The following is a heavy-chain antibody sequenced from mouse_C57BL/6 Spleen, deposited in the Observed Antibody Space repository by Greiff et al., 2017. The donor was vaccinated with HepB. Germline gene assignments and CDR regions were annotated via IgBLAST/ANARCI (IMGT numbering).Heavy chain of an antibody. Sequence: VHVKQSVAELVRPGASVKLSCTASGFNIKNTYMHWVKQRPEQGLEWIGRIDPANGNTKYAPKFQGKATITADTSSNTAYLQLSSLASEDTAISYCAIDYYGSGDYWGQGTTLTVSS. CDR1: GFNIKNTY. CDR3: AIDYYGSGDY. D-gene: IGHD1-1*01. J-gene: IGHJ2*01. V-gene: IGHV14-3*01. CDR2: IDPANGNT.